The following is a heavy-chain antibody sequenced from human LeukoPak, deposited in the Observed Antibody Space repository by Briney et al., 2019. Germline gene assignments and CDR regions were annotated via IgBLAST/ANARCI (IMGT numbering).Heavy chain of an antibody. D-gene: IGHD6-19*01. Sequence: GGSLRLSCAASGFTFDDYAMHWVRQAPGKGLEWVSGISWNSGSIGYADSVKGRFTISRDNAKNSLYLQMNSLRAEDTALYYCAKDITPIAVAGLDYWGQGTLVTVSS. J-gene: IGHJ4*02. CDR3: AKDITPIAVAGLDY. CDR2: ISWNSGSI. V-gene: IGHV3-9*01. CDR1: GFTFDDYA.